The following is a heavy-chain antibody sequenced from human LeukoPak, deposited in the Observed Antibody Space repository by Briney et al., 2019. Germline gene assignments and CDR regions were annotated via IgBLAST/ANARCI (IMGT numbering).Heavy chain of an antibody. CDR1: GGTFSNYA. Sequence: ASVKVSCKASGGTFSNYAINWVRQAPGQGLEWMGWMNPNSGNTGYAQKFQGRVTMTRNTSISTAYMELSSLRSEDTAVYYCARGLGRYFDWLLYDYWGQGTLVTVSS. CDR3: ARGLGRYFDWLLYDY. V-gene: IGHV1-8*02. CDR2: MNPNSGNT. D-gene: IGHD3-9*01. J-gene: IGHJ4*02.